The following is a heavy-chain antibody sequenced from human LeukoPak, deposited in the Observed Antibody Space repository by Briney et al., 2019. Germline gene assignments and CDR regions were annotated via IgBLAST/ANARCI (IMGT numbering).Heavy chain of an antibody. J-gene: IGHJ4*02. CDR1: GFTFSSYG. CDR3: AKASGFFKLDY. D-gene: IGHD3-3*01. Sequence: GGSLRLSCAASGFTFSSYGMHWVRQAPGKGLEWVAVISYDGSNKYYADSVKGRFTISRDNSKNTLYLQMNSLRAEDTAVYYCAKASGFFKLDYWGQGTLVTVSS. CDR2: ISYDGSNK. V-gene: IGHV3-30*18.